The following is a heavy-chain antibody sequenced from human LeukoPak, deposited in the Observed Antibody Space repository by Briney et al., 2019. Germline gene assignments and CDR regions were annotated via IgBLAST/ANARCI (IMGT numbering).Heavy chain of an antibody. CDR2: IYHSGST. CDR1: GGSFSGYY. J-gene: IGHJ4*02. V-gene: IGHV4-34*01. Sequence: SETLSLTCAVYGGSFSGYYWSWIRQPPGKGLEWIGSIYHSGSTYYNPSLKSRVTISVDTSKNQFSLKLSSVTAADTAVYYCASRSAYAILFDYWGQGTLVTVSS. CDR3: ASRSAYAILFDY. D-gene: IGHD2-8*01.